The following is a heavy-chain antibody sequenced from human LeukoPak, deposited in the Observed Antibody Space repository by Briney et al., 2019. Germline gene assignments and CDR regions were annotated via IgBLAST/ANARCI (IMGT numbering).Heavy chain of an antibody. J-gene: IGHJ4*02. V-gene: IGHV3-11*01. D-gene: IGHD6-13*01. CDR2: ISSSGSTI. Sequence: PGGSLRLSCAASGFTFSDYYMSWIRQAPGKGLEGVSYISSSGSTIYYADSVKGRFTISRDNAKNSLYLQMSSLRAEDTAVYYCARDKDYRVAAAADPYYFDYWGQGTLVTVSS. CDR3: ARDKDYRVAAAADPYYFDY. CDR1: GFTFSDYY.